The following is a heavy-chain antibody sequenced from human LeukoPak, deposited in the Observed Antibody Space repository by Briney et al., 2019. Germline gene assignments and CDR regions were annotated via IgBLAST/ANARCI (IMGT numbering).Heavy chain of an antibody. J-gene: IGHJ4*02. CDR1: GGSTSSYY. CDR3: ARDYRYCSSTSCYSAYYFDY. Sequence: SETLSLTCTVSGGSTSSYYWSWIRQPAGKGLEWIGRIYTSGSTNYNPSLRSRVTMSVDTSKNQFSLKLSSVTAADTAVYYCARDYRYCSSTSCYSAYYFDYWGQGTLVTVSS. CDR2: IYTSGST. D-gene: IGHD2-2*01. V-gene: IGHV4-4*07.